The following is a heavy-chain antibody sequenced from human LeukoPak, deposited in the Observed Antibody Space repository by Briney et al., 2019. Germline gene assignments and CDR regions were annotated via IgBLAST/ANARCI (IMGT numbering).Heavy chain of an antibody. D-gene: IGHD3-22*01. CDR2: IYPGDSDT. Sequence: ESLKISCKGSGYSFTSYWIGWVRQMPGKGLEWMGFIYPGDSDTRYSPSFQGQVTISADKSISTAYLQWSSLKASDTAMYYCASTYYYDSSGYSPFDYWGQGTLVTVSS. CDR1: GYSFTSYW. V-gene: IGHV5-51*01. J-gene: IGHJ4*02. CDR3: ASTYYYDSSGYSPFDY.